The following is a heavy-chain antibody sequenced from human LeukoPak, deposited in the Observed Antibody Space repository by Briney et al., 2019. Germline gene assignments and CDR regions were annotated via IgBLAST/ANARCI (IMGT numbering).Heavy chain of an antibody. D-gene: IGHD4-23*01. V-gene: IGHV4-59*01. CDR2: IFYSGNT. Sequence: SETLSLSCTVSGGPISDFYWSWIRQSPEKGLEWIGNIFYSGNTNYNPSLRSRVTISVDTSKNQFSLKLNSVTAADTAVYYCARDRDYGGPLDYWGQGTLVTVSS. CDR1: GGPISDFY. CDR3: ARDRDYGGPLDY. J-gene: IGHJ4*02.